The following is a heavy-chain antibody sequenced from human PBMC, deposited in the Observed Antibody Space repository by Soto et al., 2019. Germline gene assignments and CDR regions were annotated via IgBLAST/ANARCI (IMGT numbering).Heavy chain of an antibody. CDR1: GFTFSSYS. CDR2: ISSSSSYI. V-gene: IGHV3-21*01. D-gene: IGHD2-2*01. J-gene: IGHJ6*03. CDR3: ARVYSQANCSSTSCYHYYYYYMDV. Sequence: GGSLRLSCAASGFTFSSYSMNWVRQAPGKGLEWVSSISSSSSYIYYADSVKGRFTISRDNAKNSLYLQMNSLRAEDTAVYYCARVYSQANCSSTSCYHYYYYYMDVWGKGTTVTVSS.